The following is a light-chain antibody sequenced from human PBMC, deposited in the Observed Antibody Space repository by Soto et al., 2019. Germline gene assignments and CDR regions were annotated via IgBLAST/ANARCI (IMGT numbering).Light chain of an antibody. CDR3: HQYGTSPPT. Sequence: EGVLTPSPGTLSLSPGERATLSCRASQSVSGSDLAWYQQKPGQAPRLLISGVSNRATGTPDRFSGSGSGTDFTLTISSLEHEDFAVFYCHQYGTSPPTFGPGTK. CDR2: GVS. CDR1: QSVSGSD. V-gene: IGKV3-20*01. J-gene: IGKJ1*01.